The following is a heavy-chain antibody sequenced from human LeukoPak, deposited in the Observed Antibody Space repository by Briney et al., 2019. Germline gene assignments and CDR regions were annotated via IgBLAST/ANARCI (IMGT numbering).Heavy chain of an antibody. V-gene: IGHV3-53*01. Sequence: PGGSLRLSCAASGFTVSSNYMSWVRQAPGKGLEWVSVIYSGGSTYYADSVKGRFTISRDNSKNTLYLQMNSLRAEDTAVYYCAGEQWVWFGELSPYYYYGMDVWGQGTTVTVSS. CDR1: GFTVSSNY. CDR2: IYSGGST. D-gene: IGHD3-10*01. J-gene: IGHJ6*02. CDR3: AGEQWVWFGELSPYYYYGMDV.